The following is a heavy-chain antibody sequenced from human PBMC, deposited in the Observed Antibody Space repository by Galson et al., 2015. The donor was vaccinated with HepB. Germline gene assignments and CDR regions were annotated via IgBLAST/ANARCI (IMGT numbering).Heavy chain of an antibody. CDR1: GFTFSSFW. J-gene: IGHJ5*02. CDR3: LCSPWFDP. Sequence: SLRLSCAASGFTFSSFWMSWVRQAPGKGLEWVANINQDESEKYYVDSVKGRFTISRDNAKNSLYLQMNSLRAEDTAVYYCLCSPWFDPWGQGTLVTVSS. V-gene: IGHV3-7*01. D-gene: IGHD2-15*01. CDR2: INQDESEK.